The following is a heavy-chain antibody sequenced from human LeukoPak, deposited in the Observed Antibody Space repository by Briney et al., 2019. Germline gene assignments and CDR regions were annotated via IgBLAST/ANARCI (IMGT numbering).Heavy chain of an antibody. D-gene: IGHD3-10*01. CDR3: TRDPSMVRGSFSIDF. V-gene: IGHV1-2*02. J-gene: IGHJ4*02. CDR2: INPNTGGT. CDR1: GYTFTGYY. Sequence: ASVRVSCKASGYTFTGYYMHWVRQAPGQGLEWMGWINPNTGGTNYAQRSQGRVTMTRDTSISTAYLDLSRLTSDDTAVYYCTRDPSMVRGSFSIDFWGQGTLVTVSS.